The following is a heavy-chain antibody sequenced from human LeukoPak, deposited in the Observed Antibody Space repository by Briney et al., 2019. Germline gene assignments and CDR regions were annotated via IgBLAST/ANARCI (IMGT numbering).Heavy chain of an antibody. CDR3: ARGGKIWFGELLHDY. V-gene: IGHV4-59*12. Sequence: PSETLSLTCTVSGGSISSFYWSWIRQPPGKQLEWIGYIFYSGSTNYNPSLKSRVTLSVDTSKNQFSLKLSSVTAADTAVYYCARGGKIWFGELLHDYWGQGTLVTVSS. J-gene: IGHJ4*02. CDR1: GGSISSFY. D-gene: IGHD3-10*01. CDR2: IFYSGST.